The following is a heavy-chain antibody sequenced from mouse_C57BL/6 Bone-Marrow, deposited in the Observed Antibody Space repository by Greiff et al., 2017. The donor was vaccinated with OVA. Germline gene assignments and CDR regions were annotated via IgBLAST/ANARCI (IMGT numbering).Heavy chain of an antibody. Sequence: VQLKHSGPELVKPGASVKISCKASGYSFTDYNMNWVKQSNGKSLEWIGVINPNYGTTSYNQKFKGKATLTVDQSSSTAYMQLNSLTSEDSAVYYCARGEDYGYDGFDYWGQGTTLTVSS. J-gene: IGHJ2*01. CDR1: GYSFTDYN. CDR3: ARGEDYGYDGFDY. CDR2: INPNYGTT. D-gene: IGHD2-2*01. V-gene: IGHV1-39*01.